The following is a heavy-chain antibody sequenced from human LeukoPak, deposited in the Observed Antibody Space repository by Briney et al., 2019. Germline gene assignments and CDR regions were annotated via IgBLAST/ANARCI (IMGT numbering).Heavy chain of an antibody. J-gene: IGHJ4*02. CDR2: IYSGGNT. D-gene: IGHD7-27*01. Sequence: GGSLRLSCAASGFSVSNNYMTCVRQAPGKGLEWVSVIYSGGNTYYSDFVKGRFTASRDISKNTLSLQMNSLRAEDTAVYYCASGSGEYIVWGQGTLVTVSS. CDR3: ASGSGEYIV. V-gene: IGHV3-53*01. CDR1: GFSVSNNY.